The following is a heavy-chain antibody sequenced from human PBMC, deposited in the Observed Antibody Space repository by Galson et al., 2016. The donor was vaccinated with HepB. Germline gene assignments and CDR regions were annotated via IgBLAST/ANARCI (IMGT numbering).Heavy chain of an antibody. CDR2: VYSSGST. CDR1: GDSISGYF. J-gene: IGHJ5*01. CDR3: ARWTAKFDS. D-gene: IGHD3/OR15-3a*01. V-gene: IGHV4-4*07. Sequence: SETLSLTCTVSGDSISGYFWSWIRQPAGKGLEWIGRVYSSGSTNYNSALKSRVTMSVDTSKNQFSLKLTSVTAADTAVYYCARWTAKFDSWGQGILVTVSS.